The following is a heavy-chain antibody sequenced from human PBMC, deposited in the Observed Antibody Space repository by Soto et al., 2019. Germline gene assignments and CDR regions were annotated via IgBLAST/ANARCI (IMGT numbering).Heavy chain of an antibody. D-gene: IGHD6-13*01. CDR3: ARGKSSSWYPYYYYGMDV. V-gene: IGHV4-59*01. CDR2: IYYSGST. Sequence: SETLSLTCTVSGGSISSYYWSWIRQPPGKGLEWIGYIYYSGSTNYNPSLKSRVTISVDTSKNQFSLKLSSVTAADTAVYYCARGKSSSWYPYYYYGMDVWGQGTTVTVSS. CDR1: GGSISSYY. J-gene: IGHJ6*02.